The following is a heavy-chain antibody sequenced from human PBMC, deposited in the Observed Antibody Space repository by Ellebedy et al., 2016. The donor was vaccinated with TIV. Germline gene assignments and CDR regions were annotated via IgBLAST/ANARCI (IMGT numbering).Heavy chain of an antibody. D-gene: IGHD4-17*01. Sequence: LSLTCAASGFTVSSNYMSWVRQAPGKGLEWVSVIYTDGRTYYADSVEGRFTISRDNSRNTLSLQINSLRAEDTAVYYCARGHTADYGDYFDYWGQGTLVTVSS. CDR1: GFTVSSNY. J-gene: IGHJ4*02. V-gene: IGHV3-53*01. CDR2: IYTDGRT. CDR3: ARGHTADYGDYFDY.